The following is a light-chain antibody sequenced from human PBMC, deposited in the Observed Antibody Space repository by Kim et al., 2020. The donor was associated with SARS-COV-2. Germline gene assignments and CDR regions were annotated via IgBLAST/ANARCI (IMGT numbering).Light chain of an antibody. V-gene: IGLV4-69*01. CDR1: TGHKNCA. J-gene: IGLJ2*01. CDR2: LYSDGRH. Sequence: ASVKLTWTLSTGHKNCAIAWLQQQPGKGPRYLMRLYSDGRHTKGDGIPDRFSGSTSGSEYSLTISSLQSEDEADYYCQTWGSGIAVFGGGTQLTVL. CDR3: QTWGSGIAV.